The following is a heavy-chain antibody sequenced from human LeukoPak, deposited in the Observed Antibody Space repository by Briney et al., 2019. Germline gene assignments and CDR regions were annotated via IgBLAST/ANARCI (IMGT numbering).Heavy chain of an antibody. D-gene: IGHD3-10*01. V-gene: IGHV4-4*02. CDR3: ARGAYYYGSGKIFDY. CDR2: IYTSGST. Sequence: SGTLSLTCAASGGSISSSNWWSWVRQPPGKGLEWIGRIYTSGSTNYNPSLKSRVTMSVDTSKNQFSLKLSSLTAADTAVYYCARGAYYYGSGKIFDYWGQGTLVTVSS. CDR1: GGSISSSNW. J-gene: IGHJ4*02.